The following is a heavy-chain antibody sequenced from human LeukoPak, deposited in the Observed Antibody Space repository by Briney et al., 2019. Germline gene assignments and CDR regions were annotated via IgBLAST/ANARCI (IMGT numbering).Heavy chain of an antibody. Sequence: SVTVSFTASGGTFSSYAISWVRQAPGQGLEWMGRIIPILGIANYAQKFQGRVTITADKSTSTAYMELSSLRSEDTAVYYCARGAVRDSSGYYRDAFDIWGQGTMVTVSS. CDR1: GGTFSSYA. V-gene: IGHV1-69*04. D-gene: IGHD3-22*01. J-gene: IGHJ3*02. CDR3: ARGAVRDSSGYYRDAFDI. CDR2: IIPILGIA.